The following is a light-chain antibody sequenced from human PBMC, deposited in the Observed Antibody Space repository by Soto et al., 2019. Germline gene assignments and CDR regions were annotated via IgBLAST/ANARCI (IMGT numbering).Light chain of an antibody. CDR2: AAS. J-gene: IGKJ2*02. CDR3: QQSYSTPCT. V-gene: IGKV1-39*01. Sequence: DGPITESPASVSATVGDRVTFTCRESQSISSYLNWYQQKPGKAPKLLIFAASSLQSGVPSRFSGSRSGTDFTLTITSLQPEDSATYYCQQSYSTPCTFGQGTKVDI. CDR1: QSISSY.